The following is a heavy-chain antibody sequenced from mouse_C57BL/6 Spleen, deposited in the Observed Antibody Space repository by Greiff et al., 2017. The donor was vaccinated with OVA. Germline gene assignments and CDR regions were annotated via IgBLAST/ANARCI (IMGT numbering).Heavy chain of an antibody. CDR3: ARGNNEDY. J-gene: IGHJ2*01. Sequence: VQLQQSGGGLVKPGGSLKLSCAASGFTFSDYGMHWVRQAPEKGLEWVAYISSGSSTIYYADTVKGRFTISRDNAKNTLFLQMTSLRSEDTAMYYCARGNNEDYWGQGTTLTVSS. CDR2: ISSGSSTI. D-gene: IGHD1-3*01. CDR1: GFTFSDYG. V-gene: IGHV5-17*01.